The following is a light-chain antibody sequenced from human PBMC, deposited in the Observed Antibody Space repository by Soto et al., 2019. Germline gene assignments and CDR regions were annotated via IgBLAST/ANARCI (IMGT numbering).Light chain of an antibody. Sequence: IVLTHAPCTLSLSPWERVSLSCMAIQSVTTRLAWYQHKPGQAPRLLMSGASSRASGVPVRFSGSGSGTDFTLTISRLEPEDFALYYCQQYGGSPITFGLGTRLEIK. J-gene: IGKJ5*01. CDR3: QQYGGSPIT. V-gene: IGKV3-20*01. CDR1: QSVTTR. CDR2: GAS.